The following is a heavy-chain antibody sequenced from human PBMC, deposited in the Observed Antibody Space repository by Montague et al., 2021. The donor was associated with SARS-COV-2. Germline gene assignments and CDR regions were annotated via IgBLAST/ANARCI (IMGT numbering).Heavy chain of an antibody. Sequence: SLRPSCAASGFTFGDYAMSWFRQAPGKGLEWVGFIRSEAYGGTTEYAASVKGRFTIPRDDSKSIAYLQMNSLKTEDTAVYYCTRGLVRGINWFDPWGQGTLVTVSS. CDR2: IRSEAYGGTT. D-gene: IGHD3-10*01. CDR3: TRGLVRGINWFDP. J-gene: IGHJ5*02. V-gene: IGHV3-49*03. CDR1: GFTFGDYA.